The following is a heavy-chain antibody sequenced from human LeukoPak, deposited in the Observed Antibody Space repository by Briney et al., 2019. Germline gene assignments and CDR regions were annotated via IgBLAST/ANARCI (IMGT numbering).Heavy chain of an antibody. CDR1: GFTFSNYV. Sequence: QPGRSLRLSCAASGFTFSNYVMHWVRQAPGKGLEWVAVISYGGSNKYYADSVKGRFTISRDTSKNTLYLQMNSLRGEDTAVYYCARGYCNSTSCYDYYYYMDVWGKGTTVTVSS. CDR2: ISYGGSNK. CDR3: ARGYCNSTSCYDYYYYMDV. D-gene: IGHD2-2*01. J-gene: IGHJ6*03. V-gene: IGHV3-30-3*01.